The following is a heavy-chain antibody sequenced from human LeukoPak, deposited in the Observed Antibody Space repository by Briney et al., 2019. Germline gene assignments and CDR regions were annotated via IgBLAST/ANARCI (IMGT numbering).Heavy chain of an antibody. CDR3: ARALRAVRGYYFDY. CDR1: GFTFSDYY. V-gene: IGHV3-11*04. D-gene: IGHD5/OR15-5a*01. Sequence: GGSLRLSCAASGFTFSDYYMSWIRQAPGKGLEWVSYISSSGSTIYYADSVKGRFTLSRDNAKNSLYLQMNSLRAEDTAVYYCARALRAVRGYYFDYWGQGNLVTVSS. CDR2: ISSSGSTI. J-gene: IGHJ4*02.